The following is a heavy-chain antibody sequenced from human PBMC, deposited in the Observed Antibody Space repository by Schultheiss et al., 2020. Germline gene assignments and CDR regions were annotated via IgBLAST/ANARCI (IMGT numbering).Heavy chain of an antibody. CDR2: IYYSGST. CDR3: ARAGSHSSSWYQNWFDP. J-gene: IGHJ5*02. D-gene: IGHD6-13*01. Sequence: SQTLSLTCTVSGGSISSSSYYWGWIRQPPGKGLEWIGYIYYSGSTYYNPSLKSRVTISVDTSKNQFSLKLSSVTAADTAVYYCARAGSHSSSWYQNWFDPWGQGTLVTVSS. V-gene: IGHV4-39*01. CDR1: GGSISSSSYY.